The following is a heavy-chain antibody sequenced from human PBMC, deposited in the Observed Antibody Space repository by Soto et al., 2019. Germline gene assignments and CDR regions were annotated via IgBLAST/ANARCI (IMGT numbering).Heavy chain of an antibody. J-gene: IGHJ4*01. CDR2: ISGDSGNT. D-gene: IGHD6-19*01. Sequence: ASVKVSCKASGYMFTKSAMHLVRQAPGQRLEWMGWISGDSGNTKYSPKLQDRVTITRDTSASTAYMELSSLRSEETALYYCARDGVAAGNINFDYWGQGTLVTVSS. CDR1: GYMFTKSA. CDR3: ARDGVAAGNINFDY. V-gene: IGHV1-3*01.